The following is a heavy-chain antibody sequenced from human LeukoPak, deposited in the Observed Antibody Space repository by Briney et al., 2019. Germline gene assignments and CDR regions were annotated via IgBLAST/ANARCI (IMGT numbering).Heavy chain of an antibody. CDR2: ISGSGGST. V-gene: IGHV3-23*01. CDR1: GFTFSSCA. Sequence: PGGSLRLSCAASGFTFSSCAMSWVRQAPGKGLEWVSAISGSGGSTYYADSVKGRFAISRDNSKNTLYLQMTSLRAEDTALYYCAKDRSSSTIAVRGGYWGQGTLVTVSS. D-gene: IGHD6-19*01. CDR3: AKDRSSSTIAVRGGY. J-gene: IGHJ4*02.